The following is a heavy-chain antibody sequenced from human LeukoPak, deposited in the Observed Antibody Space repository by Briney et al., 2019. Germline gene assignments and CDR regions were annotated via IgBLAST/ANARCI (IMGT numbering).Heavy chain of an antibody. CDR1: GFTFSSYE. J-gene: IGHJ1*01. D-gene: IGHD6-13*01. Sequence: GGSLRLSCAASGFTFSSYEMNWVRQAPGKGLEWVSYISSSGSTIYYADSVKGRFTISRDNAKNSLYLQMNSLRAEDTAVYYCARDFPGSHLGILHWGQGTLVTVSS. V-gene: IGHV3-48*03. CDR3: ARDFPGSHLGILH. CDR2: ISSSGSTI.